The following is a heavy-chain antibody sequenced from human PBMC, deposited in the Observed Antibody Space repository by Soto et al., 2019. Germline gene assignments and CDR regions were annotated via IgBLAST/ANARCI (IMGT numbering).Heavy chain of an antibody. J-gene: IGHJ6*02. D-gene: IGHD3-10*01. CDR2: IYYSGST. CDR3: ARVPATRYYYGSGSTNYYYYGMDV. CDR1: GGSISSGGYY. Sequence: TLSLTCTVSGGSISSGGYYWSWIRQHPGKGLEWIGYIYYSGSTYYNPSLKSRVTISVDTSKNQFSLKLSSVTAADTAVYYCARVPATRYYYGSGSTNYYYYGMDVWGQGTTVTVSS. V-gene: IGHV4-31*03.